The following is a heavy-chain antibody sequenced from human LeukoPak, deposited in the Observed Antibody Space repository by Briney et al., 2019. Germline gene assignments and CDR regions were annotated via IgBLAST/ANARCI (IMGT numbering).Heavy chain of an antibody. CDR2: IDPSDSYT. D-gene: IGHD3-10*01. V-gene: IGHV5-10-1*01. Sequence: GESLRISCQGSGYSFTSYWISWVRQLPGKGLEWMGRIDPSDSYTNYSPSFQGHVTISADKSISTAYLQWSSLKASDTAMYYCARHGDDTMVRGVWGYYYYGMDVWGKGTTVTVSS. J-gene: IGHJ6*04. CDR1: GYSFTSYW. CDR3: ARHGDDTMVRGVWGYYYYGMDV.